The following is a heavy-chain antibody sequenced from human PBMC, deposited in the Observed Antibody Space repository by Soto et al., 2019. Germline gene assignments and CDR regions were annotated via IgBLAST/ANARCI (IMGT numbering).Heavy chain of an antibody. CDR1: GGSFSGYQ. J-gene: IGHJ5*02. V-gene: IGHV4-34*01. CDR2: INHSGTT. CDR3: ARGWRVDP. Sequence: SETLSLTCGVYGGSFSGYQWNWIRQSPGQGPEWIGEINHSGTTKYNPSLESRINLSVDTSKKQFSLKMFSVTAADTAIYYCARGWRVDPWGQGTQVTVSS. D-gene: IGHD1-1*01.